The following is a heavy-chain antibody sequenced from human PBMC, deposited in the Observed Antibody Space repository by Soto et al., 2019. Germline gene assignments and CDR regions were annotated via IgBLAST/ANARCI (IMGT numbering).Heavy chain of an antibody. Sequence: EVQLVESGGGLVQPGGSLRLSCAASGFTFGSYNMDWVRQAPGKGLEWLSYISGSGTTIYYADSVRGRFTTSRDNAKNSLYRQMNGLRDEDTAGYYCARDQTTGWFDPWGQGTLVTVSS. CDR2: ISGSGTTI. D-gene: IGHD4-17*01. V-gene: IGHV3-48*02. J-gene: IGHJ5*02. CDR1: GFTFGSYN. CDR3: ARDQTTGWFDP.